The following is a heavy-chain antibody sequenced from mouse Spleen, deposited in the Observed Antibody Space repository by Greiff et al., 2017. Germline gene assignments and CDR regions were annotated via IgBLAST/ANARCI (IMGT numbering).Heavy chain of an antibody. D-gene: IGHD1-2*01. CDR3: ARSRLGHYFDY. V-gene: IGHV1-52*01. Sequence: QVQLQQPGAELVRPGSSVKLSCKASGYTFTSYWMHWVKQRPIQGLEWIGKIYPSDSETHYNQKFKDKATLTVDKSSSTAYMQLSSLTSEDSAVYYCARSRLGHYFDYWGQGTTLTVSS. CDR1: GYTFTSYW. CDR2: IYPSDSET. J-gene: IGHJ2*01.